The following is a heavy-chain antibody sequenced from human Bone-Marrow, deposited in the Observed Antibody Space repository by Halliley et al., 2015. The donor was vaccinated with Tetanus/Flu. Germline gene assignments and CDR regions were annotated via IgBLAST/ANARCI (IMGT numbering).Heavy chain of an antibody. V-gene: IGHV4-59*01. CDR2: IHYTRGT. Sequence: TLSLTCSVSGASISGYYWHWMRQSPGQGLEWLGYIHYTRGTNYNPSLKSRVFVSLDTSRNRFSLSLTSVTAADTAVYFCAGGGGWTASTWGQGTLVPVSS. J-gene: IGHJ5*02. D-gene: IGHD6-19*01. CDR3: AGGGGWTAST. CDR1: GASISGYY.